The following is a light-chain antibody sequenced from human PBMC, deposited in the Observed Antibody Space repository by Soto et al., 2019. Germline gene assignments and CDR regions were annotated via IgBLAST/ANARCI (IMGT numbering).Light chain of an antibody. CDR2: KAS. Sequence: DIQMTQSPSTVSASVGDRVTITCRASQSISSWLAWYQQKPGKAPKLLIYKASSLESGVPSRFSGSGSGTEFTLTISSLQPDDFATYYCQQYNGYSYTFGQGTKLEIK. V-gene: IGKV1-5*03. CDR1: QSISSW. CDR3: QQYNGYSYT. J-gene: IGKJ2*01.